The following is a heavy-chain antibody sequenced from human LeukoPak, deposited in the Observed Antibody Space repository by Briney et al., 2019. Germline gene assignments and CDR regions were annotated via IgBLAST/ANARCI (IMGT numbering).Heavy chain of an antibody. CDR2: IYSGGST. D-gene: IGHD5-18*01. Sequence: PGGSLTLSCAASGCTVSSNYMSWVRQAPGKGLECVSFIYSGGSTYYADSVKGRFTISRDNSKNTLYLQMNSLRAEDTAVYYCASLPGIQQADAFAIWGQRTMVTVSS. J-gene: IGHJ3*02. CDR1: GCTVSSNY. V-gene: IGHV3-66*01. CDR3: ASLPGIQQADAFAI.